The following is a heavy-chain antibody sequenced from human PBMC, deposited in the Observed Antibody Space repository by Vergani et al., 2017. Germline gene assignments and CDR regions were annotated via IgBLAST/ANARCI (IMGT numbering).Heavy chain of an antibody. V-gene: IGHV3-30*03. J-gene: IGHJ4*02. CDR3: RGDDIVVVPAAKEDY. CDR2: ISYDGTQK. D-gene: IGHD2-2*01. CDR1: GFTSSYYG. Sequence: QVHLVESGGGVVQPGRSLRLSCVVSGFTSSYYGMHWVRQAPGKGLEWVAVISYDGTQKYYADSVKGRFTISRDNSKSTLYLQMNSLRTEDTAVYYCRGDDIVVVPAAKEDYWGQGTLVTVSS.